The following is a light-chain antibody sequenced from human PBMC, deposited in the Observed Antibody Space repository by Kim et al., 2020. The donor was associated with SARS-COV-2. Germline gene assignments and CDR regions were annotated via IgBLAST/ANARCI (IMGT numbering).Light chain of an antibody. CDR2: DAF. J-gene: IGKJ1*01. V-gene: IGKV1-5*01. CDR3: QQYDNYPWT. CDR1: QSVSGW. Sequence: DSGGDRVSISCRASQSVSGWLAWYQQKPGRAPKVLIYDAFSLESGVPSRFSGSGSGTEFTLTISSLQPDDFATYYCQQYDNYPWTFGQGTKVDIK.